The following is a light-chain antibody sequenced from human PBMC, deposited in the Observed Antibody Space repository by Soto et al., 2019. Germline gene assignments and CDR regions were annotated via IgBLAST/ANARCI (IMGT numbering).Light chain of an antibody. V-gene: IGKV1-9*01. Sequence: DIQLTQSPSFLSASVGDRVTITCRASQGISSYLAWYQQKPGKAPKLLIYAASTLQSGVPSRLSGSGSGTEFTLTISSLQPEDFATYYCQQLNSYPPSITFGQGTRLEIK. J-gene: IGKJ5*01. CDR2: AAS. CDR1: QGISSY. CDR3: QQLNSYPPSIT.